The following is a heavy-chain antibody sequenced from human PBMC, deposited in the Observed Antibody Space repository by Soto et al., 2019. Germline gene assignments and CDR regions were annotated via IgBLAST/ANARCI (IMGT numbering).Heavy chain of an antibody. D-gene: IGHD3-22*01. J-gene: IGHJ6*02. CDR3: ARSRREKHYYDINGFYNFYGMDV. Sequence: QVQLVQSGSEVKKPGASLKVSCKASGYTFSGYAVHWVRRAPGQRLEWMGRNNPNTGGTNYAQKFHGLRTVTRDPSLSTAYLELSSLKSDDTAVYFWARSRREKHYYDINGFYNFYGMDVWGQGTTVTVSS. CDR2: NNPNTGGT. CDR1: GYTFSGYA. V-gene: IGHV1-2*06.